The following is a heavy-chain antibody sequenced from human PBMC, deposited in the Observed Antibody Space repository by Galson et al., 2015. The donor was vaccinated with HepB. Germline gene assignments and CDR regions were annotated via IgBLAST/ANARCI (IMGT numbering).Heavy chain of an antibody. CDR1: GYTFTGYY. CDR2: INPNSGGT. J-gene: IGHJ6*02. Sequence: SVKVSCKASGYTFTGYYMHWVRQAPGQGLEWMGWINPNSGGTNYAQKFQGWVTMTRDTSISTAYMELSRLRSDDTAVYYCARDMLGYCSGGSCYPSNYYYYGMDVWGQGTTVTVSS. D-gene: IGHD2-15*01. V-gene: IGHV1-2*04. CDR3: ARDMLGYCSGGSCYPSNYYYYGMDV.